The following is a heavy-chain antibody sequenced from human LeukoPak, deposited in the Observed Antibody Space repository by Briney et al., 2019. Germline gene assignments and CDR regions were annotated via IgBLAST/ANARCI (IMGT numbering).Heavy chain of an antibody. CDR2: ISGSNSYI. CDR3: AKDPIWWNYFDY. J-gene: IGHJ4*02. CDR1: GFTFNSYS. D-gene: IGHD2-8*02. Sequence: PGGSLRLSCAASGFTFNSYSMNWVRQAPGKGLEWVSSISGSNSYIYYADSMKGRFTISRDNAKNSLYLQMNSLRAEDTAAYYCAKDPIWWNYFDYWGQGTLVTVSS. V-gene: IGHV3-21*01.